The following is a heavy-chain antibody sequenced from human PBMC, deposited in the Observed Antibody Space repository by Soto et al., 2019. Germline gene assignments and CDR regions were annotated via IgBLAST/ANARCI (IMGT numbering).Heavy chain of an antibody. Sequence: QVQLQESGPGLVKPSGTLSLTCAVSGGSISSSNWWSWVRQPPGKGLEGIGEIYHSGSTNYNPSLKGRVTISVDKSKTQFSLNLSSVTAADTAVYYCTRNIVVVVAATNYGMDVWGQGTTVTVSS. J-gene: IGHJ6*02. V-gene: IGHV4-4*02. CDR1: GGSISSSNW. CDR2: IYHSGST. CDR3: TRNIVVVVAATNYGMDV. D-gene: IGHD2-15*01.